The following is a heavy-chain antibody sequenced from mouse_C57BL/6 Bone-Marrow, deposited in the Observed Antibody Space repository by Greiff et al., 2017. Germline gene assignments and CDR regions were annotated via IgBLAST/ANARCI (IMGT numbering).Heavy chain of an antibody. D-gene: IGHD1-1*01. CDR3: ARHEGGYYGSSWWYFDV. CDR1: GYTFTEYT. J-gene: IGHJ1*03. V-gene: IGHV1-62-2*01. CDR2: FYPGSGSI. Sequence: QVQLQQSGAELVKPGASVKLSCKASGYTFTEYTIHWVKQRSGQGLEWIGWFYPGSGSIKYNEKFKDKATLTADKSSSTVYMELSRLTSEDSAVYFCARHEGGYYGSSWWYFDVWGTGTTVTVSS.